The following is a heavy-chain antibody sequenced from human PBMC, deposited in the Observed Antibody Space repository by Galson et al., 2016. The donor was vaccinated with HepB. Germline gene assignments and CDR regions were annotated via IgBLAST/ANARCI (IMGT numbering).Heavy chain of an antibody. Sequence: SLRLSCAASGFTFSSYGMHWVRQAPGKGLEWVAVISYDGSNKYYADSVKGRFTISRDNSKNTLYLKMNSLRAEDTAVYYCGKDVYSSSPAAYYGMDVWGQGTTVTGSS. J-gene: IGHJ6*02. V-gene: IGHV3-30*18. CDR1: GFTFSSYG. CDR2: ISYDGSNK. CDR3: GKDVYSSSPAAYYGMDV. D-gene: IGHD6-6*01.